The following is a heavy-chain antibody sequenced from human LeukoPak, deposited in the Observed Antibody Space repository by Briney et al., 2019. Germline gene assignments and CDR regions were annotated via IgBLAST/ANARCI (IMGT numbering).Heavy chain of an antibody. Sequence: SETLSLTCSVSGGSISSSSYYWGWIRQPPGKGLEWIGSIYYSGSTNYNPSLKSRVTISVDTSKNQFSLKLSSVTAADTAVYYCARHHTTGWLRRDYFDYWGQGTLVTVSS. V-gene: IGHV4-39*01. CDR3: ARHHTTGWLRRDYFDY. J-gene: IGHJ4*02. CDR1: GGSISSSSYY. CDR2: IYYSGST. D-gene: IGHD6-19*01.